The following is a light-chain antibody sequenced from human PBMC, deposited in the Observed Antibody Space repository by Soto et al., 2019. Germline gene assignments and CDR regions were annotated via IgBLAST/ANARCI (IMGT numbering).Light chain of an antibody. V-gene: IGLV2-18*02. CDR3: SSYTTISTVL. Sequence: QSALTQPPSVSGSPGQSVTISCTGTSTDFVSYNRVSWYQQPPGTAPKLIIYEASNRPSGVPDRFSGSKSGNTASLTISGLQAEDEADYYCSSYTTISTVLFGGGTKVTVL. CDR2: EAS. J-gene: IGLJ2*01. CDR1: STDFVSYNR.